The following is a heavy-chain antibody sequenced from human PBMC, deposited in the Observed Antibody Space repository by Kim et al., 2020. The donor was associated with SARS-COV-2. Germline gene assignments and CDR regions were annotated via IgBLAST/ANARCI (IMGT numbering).Heavy chain of an antibody. CDR2: IRPDGSEK. D-gene: IGHD3-22*01. V-gene: IGHV3-7*01. CDR1: GFTFSSYW. CDR3: AATYYFDTSGFDY. J-gene: IGHJ4*02. Sequence: GGSLRLSCVASGFTFSSYWMSWVRQALGEGLTWVASIRPDGSEKFLLDSVEGRFSISRDNAKNSLSLQMKSLRAEDTAVYYCAATYYFDTSGFDYWGQG.